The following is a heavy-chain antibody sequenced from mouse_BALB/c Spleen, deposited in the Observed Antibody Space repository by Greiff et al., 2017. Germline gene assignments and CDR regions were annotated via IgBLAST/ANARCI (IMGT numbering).Heavy chain of an antibody. V-gene: IGHV1S22*01. Sequence: LQQPGSELVRPGASVKLSCKASGYTFTSYWMHWVKQRHGQGLEWIGNIYPGSGSTNYDEKFKSKGTLTVDTSSSTAYMHLSSLTSEDSAVYYCTRGGYYDYDGGLDFDVWGAGTTVTVSS. D-gene: IGHD2-4*01. CDR3: TRGGYYDYDGGLDFDV. J-gene: IGHJ1*01. CDR1: GYTFTSYW. CDR2: IYPGSGST.